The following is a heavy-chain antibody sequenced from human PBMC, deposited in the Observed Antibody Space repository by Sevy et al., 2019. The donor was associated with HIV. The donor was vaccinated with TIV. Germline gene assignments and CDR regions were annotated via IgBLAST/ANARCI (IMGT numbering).Heavy chain of an antibody. V-gene: IGHV3-49*03. CDR3: TRGYYYDSSGYSDY. Sequence: GGSLRLSCTGSGFTFGDYAMSWFRQAPGMGLEWVGFIRSKDYGGATEYAASVKGRFTISRDDSKIMADRQMNSLKTEDTAVYYCTRGYYYDSSGYSDYWGQGTLVTVSS. CDR2: IRSKDYGGAT. J-gene: IGHJ4*02. CDR1: GFTFGDYA. D-gene: IGHD3-22*01.